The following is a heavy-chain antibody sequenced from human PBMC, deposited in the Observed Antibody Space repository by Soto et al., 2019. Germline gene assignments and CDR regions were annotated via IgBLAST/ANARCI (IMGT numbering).Heavy chain of an antibody. D-gene: IGHD4-17*01. J-gene: IGHJ4*02. V-gene: IGHV4-59*12. Sequence: QVQLEESGPRLVKPSETLSLRCTVSGGSLTSYYWNWVRQPPGKGLEWIGNIDHKGGTTYSPSLKSRVTMSVDTSKNQFSLNLNSVPAADTAMYYCARDDYADSGLGLDYWGQGILVTVSS. CDR2: IDHKGGT. CDR1: GGSLTSYY. CDR3: ARDDYADSGLGLDY.